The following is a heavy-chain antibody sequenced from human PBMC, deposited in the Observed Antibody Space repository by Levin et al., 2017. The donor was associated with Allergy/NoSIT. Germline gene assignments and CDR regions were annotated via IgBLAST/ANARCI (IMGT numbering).Heavy chain of an antibody. J-gene: IGHJ6*02. Sequence: ASVKVSCKASGYTFTSYGISWVRQAPGQGLEWMGWISAYNGNTNYAQKLQGRVTMTTDTSTSTAYMELRSLRSDDTAVYYCARDELSGFLDYYYYGMDVWGQGTTVTVSS. V-gene: IGHV1-18*01. D-gene: IGHD3-3*01. CDR2: ISAYNGNT. CDR1: GYTFTSYG. CDR3: ARDELSGFLDYYYYGMDV.